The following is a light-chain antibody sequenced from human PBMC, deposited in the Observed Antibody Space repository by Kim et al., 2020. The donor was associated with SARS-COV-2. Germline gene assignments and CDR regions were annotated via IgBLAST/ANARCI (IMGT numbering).Light chain of an antibody. J-gene: IGKJ2*01. CDR1: QSISNSY. CDR3: QHYASSPAT. Sequence: IVLTQSPGTLSLSPGERATLSCRASQSISNSYLAWYQQKPGQAPRLLIYCASSCAIGIPDRFSGSGSGTDFTLTISRLEPDDFAVYYCQHYASSPATFGQGTNLHI. V-gene: IGKV3-20*01. CDR2: CAS.